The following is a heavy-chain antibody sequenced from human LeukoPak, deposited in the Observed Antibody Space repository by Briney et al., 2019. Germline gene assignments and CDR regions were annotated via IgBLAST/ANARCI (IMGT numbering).Heavy chain of an antibody. J-gene: IGHJ3*02. CDR3: AKGRYSSSWYYNDAFDI. D-gene: IGHD6-13*01. CDR1: GFTFSSYG. V-gene: IGHV3-30*18. CDR2: ISYDRSNK. Sequence: PGGSLRLSCAASGFTFSSYGMHWVRQAPGKGLEWVAVISYDRSNKYYADSVKGRFTISRDNSKNTLYLQMNSLRAEDTAVYYCAKGRYSSSWYYNDAFDIWGQGTMVTVSS.